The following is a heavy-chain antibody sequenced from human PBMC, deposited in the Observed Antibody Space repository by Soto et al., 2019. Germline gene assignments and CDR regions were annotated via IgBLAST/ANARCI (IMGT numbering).Heavy chain of an antibody. Sequence: NPSETLSLTCTVSGGSISSSSYYWGWIRQPPGKGLEWIGSIYYSGSTYYNPSLKSRVTISVDTSKNQFSLKLSSVTAADTAVYYCARQRCGGGRCYDAFDIWGQGTMVTVSS. V-gene: IGHV4-39*01. CDR3: ARQRCGGGRCYDAFDI. D-gene: IGHD2-15*01. CDR1: GGSISSSSYY. CDR2: IYYSGST. J-gene: IGHJ3*02.